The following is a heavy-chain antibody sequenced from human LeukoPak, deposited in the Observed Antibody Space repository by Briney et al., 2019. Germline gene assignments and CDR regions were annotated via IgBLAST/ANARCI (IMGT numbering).Heavy chain of an antibody. V-gene: IGHV3-7*01. Sequence: GGSLRLSCEASGFSFSAAWMTWVRQAPGKGLEWVATIKNDGSDKYYVDSVKGRFTLSRDNAKNLVYLQMNSLRVEDTAVYYCVNLGYSDGGQGTLVAVSS. CDR1: GFSFSAAW. CDR2: IKNDGSDK. CDR3: VNLGYSD. D-gene: IGHD5-12*01. J-gene: IGHJ4*02.